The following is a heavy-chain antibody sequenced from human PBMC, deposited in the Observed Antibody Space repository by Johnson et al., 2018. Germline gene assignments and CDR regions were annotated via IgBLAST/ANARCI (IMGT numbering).Heavy chain of an antibody. CDR2: ISNDGAHP. CDR1: GFTFSSYG. J-gene: IGHJ6*02. Sequence: QVQLVESGGGVVQPGRSLKLSCAASGFTFSSYGMHWVRQAPGKGLEWVALISNDGAHPYYTDSVKGRFTISRDNSKNTLFLKMNSLRGEDTALYYCARAHNTAWSGHGLDGWGQGTTVTVSS. D-gene: IGHD1-1*01. CDR3: ARAHNTAWSGHGLDG. V-gene: IGHV3-30*03.